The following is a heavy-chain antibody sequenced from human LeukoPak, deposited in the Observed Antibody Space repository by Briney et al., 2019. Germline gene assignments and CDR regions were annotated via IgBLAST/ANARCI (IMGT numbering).Heavy chain of an antibody. V-gene: IGHV4-61*02. Sequence: SETLSLTCTVSGGSISSGSYYWSWIRQPAGKGLEWIGRIYTSGSTNYNPSLKSRVTISVDTSKNQFSLKLSSVTAADTAVYYCAREMRDCSSTSCYAVIDYWGQGTLVTVSS. CDR3: AREMRDCSSTSCYAVIDY. CDR1: GGSISSGSYY. J-gene: IGHJ4*02. D-gene: IGHD2-2*01. CDR2: IYTSGST.